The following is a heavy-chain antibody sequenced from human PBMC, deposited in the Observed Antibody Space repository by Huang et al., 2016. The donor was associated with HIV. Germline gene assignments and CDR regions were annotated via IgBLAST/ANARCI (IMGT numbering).Heavy chain of an antibody. Sequence: ASGGSFSDQIISWVRQAPGQRFEWMGGIIPLFRAPAYAQEFKGRVTMTADESTATIYMELNSLTSEDTAVYYCAMSLRYQYDSRSYWVRYFDYWGQGTLVTVSS. CDR2: IIPLFRAP. J-gene: IGHJ4*02. CDR1: GGSFSDQI. V-gene: IGHV1-69*01. D-gene: IGHD3-16*01. CDR3: AMSLRYQYDSRSYWVRYFDY.